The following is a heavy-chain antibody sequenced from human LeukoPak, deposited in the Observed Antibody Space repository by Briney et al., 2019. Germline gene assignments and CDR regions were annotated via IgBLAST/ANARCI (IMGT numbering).Heavy chain of an antibody. J-gene: IGHJ3*02. Sequence: SETLSLTCTVSGGSISSYYWSWIRQPAGKGLEWIGRIYTSGSTNYNPSLKSRVTISVDTSKNQFSLKLSSVTAADTAVYYCARSYGSGSYYMYFAFDIWGQGTMVTVSS. D-gene: IGHD3-10*01. CDR3: ARSYGSGSYYMYFAFDI. V-gene: IGHV4-4*07. CDR1: GGSISSYY. CDR2: IYTSGST.